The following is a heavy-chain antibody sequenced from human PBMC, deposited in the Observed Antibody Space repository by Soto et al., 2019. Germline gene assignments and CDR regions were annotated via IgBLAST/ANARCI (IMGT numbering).Heavy chain of an antibody. D-gene: IGHD3-10*01. CDR1: GGSISSNKW. V-gene: IGHV4-4*02. CDR3: ATRNDGSGSLDY. CDR2: IYHTGSA. J-gene: IGHJ4*02. Sequence: SSETLSLTCAVSGGSISSNKWWIWVRQPPGKGLEWIGGIYHTGSANYNPSLKSRVTISVDKSKNQFSLKLNSVTAADTAVYYCATRNDGSGSLDYWGQGTLVTVS.